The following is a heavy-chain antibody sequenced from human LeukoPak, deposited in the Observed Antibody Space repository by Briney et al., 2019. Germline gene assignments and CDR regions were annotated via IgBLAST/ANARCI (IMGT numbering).Heavy chain of an antibody. D-gene: IGHD3-3*01. CDR2: ISGSGGST. Sequence: ETLSFTCAVYGGSFSGYYWSWIRQPPGKGLEWVSAISGSGGSTYYADSVKGRFTISRDNSKNTLYLQMNSLRAEDTAVYYCAKENYDFWSGLLGYWGQGTLVTVSS. V-gene: IGHV3-23*01. CDR1: GGSFSGYY. CDR3: AKENYDFWSGLLGY. J-gene: IGHJ4*02.